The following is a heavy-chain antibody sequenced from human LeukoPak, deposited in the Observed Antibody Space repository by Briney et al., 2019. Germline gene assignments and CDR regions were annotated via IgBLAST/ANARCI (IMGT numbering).Heavy chain of an antibody. Sequence: AEPLPLPGSVSGGSINYYYWMWIRQPPGKGLEWIGYIYYSGGTHYPPSHKRRVTMLVNTSKTQFSLEVTAETSADTAVYYCARETPGAGHFDYWGQGTLVTVSS. CDR2: IYYSGGT. CDR1: GGSINYYY. D-gene: IGHD7-27*01. CDR3: ARETPGAGHFDY. J-gene: IGHJ4*02. V-gene: IGHV4-59*12.